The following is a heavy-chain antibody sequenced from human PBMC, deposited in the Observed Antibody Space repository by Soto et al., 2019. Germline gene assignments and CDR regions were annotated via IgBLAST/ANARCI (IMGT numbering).Heavy chain of an antibody. CDR3: ARNPGDYVGVPYYYYYYMDV. V-gene: IGHV4-31*03. CDR2: IYYSGST. Sequence: SETLSLTCTVSGGSISSGGYYWSWIRQHPGKGLEWIGYIYYSGSTYYDPSLKSRVTISVDTSKNQFSLKLSSVTAADTAVYYCARNPGDYVGVPYYYYYYMDVWGKGTTVTVSS. D-gene: IGHD4-17*01. CDR1: GGSISSGGYY. J-gene: IGHJ6*03.